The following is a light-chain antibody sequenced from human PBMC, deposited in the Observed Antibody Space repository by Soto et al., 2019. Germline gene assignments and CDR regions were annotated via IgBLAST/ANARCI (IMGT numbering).Light chain of an antibody. Sequence: DIQMTQSPSTLSASVGDRVTITCRASQSIGSWLAWYKQKPGKAPKLLIYDASSLEGGVPSRFSGSGSGTEFTLTISGLQPDDFETYYCQRYNSYSRTFGQGTKVDIK. J-gene: IGKJ1*01. CDR2: DAS. V-gene: IGKV1-5*01. CDR1: QSIGSW. CDR3: QRYNSYSRT.